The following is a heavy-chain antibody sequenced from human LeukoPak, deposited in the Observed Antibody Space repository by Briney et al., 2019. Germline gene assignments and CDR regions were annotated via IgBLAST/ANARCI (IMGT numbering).Heavy chain of an antibody. D-gene: IGHD5-12*01. CDR3: ARGPSSYHNT. CDR1: GFTFSSYA. J-gene: IGHJ4*02. Sequence: PGGSLRLSCAASGFTFSSYAMDWVRQAPGKGLEWVAVISSDGSNKYYADSVKGRFTISRDNSKNTLYLQMNSLRAEDTAVYYCARGPSSYHNTGGQGTLVTVSS. CDR2: ISSDGSNK. V-gene: IGHV3-30*14.